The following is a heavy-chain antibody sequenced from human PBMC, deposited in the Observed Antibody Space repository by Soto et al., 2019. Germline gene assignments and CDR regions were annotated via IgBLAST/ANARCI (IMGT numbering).Heavy chain of an antibody. CDR1: GFTFSSYD. D-gene: IGHD3-10*01. J-gene: IGHJ6*02. CDR3: ARGGYYKDNVMDV. V-gene: IGHV3-13*01. CDR2: IGSAGDT. Sequence: GGSLRLSCAASGFTFSSYDMHWVRQVTGKGLEWVSAIGSAGDTYYPGSVKGRFTISREDAKNSLYLQMNNLRAGDTAVYYCARGGYYKDNVMDVWGQGTTVTVSS.